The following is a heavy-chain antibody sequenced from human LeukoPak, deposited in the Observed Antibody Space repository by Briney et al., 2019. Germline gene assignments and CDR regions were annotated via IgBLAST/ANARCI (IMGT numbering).Heavy chain of an antibody. CDR3: ARERYYGSGSYYKTPPRYYYYGMDV. V-gene: IGHV4-34*01. CDR1: GGSFSGYY. Sequence: SETLSLTCAVYGGSFSGYYWSWIRQPPGKGLEWIGEINHSGSTNYNPSLKSRVTISVDTSKNQFSLKLSSVTAADMAAYYCARERYYGSGSYYKTPPRYYYYGMDVWGQGTTVTVSS. D-gene: IGHD3-10*01. CDR2: INHSGST. J-gene: IGHJ6*02.